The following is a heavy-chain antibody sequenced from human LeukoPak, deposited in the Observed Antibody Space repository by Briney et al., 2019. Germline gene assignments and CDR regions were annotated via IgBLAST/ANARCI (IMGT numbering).Heavy chain of an antibody. CDR3: AKGKKIAVAGLFDY. D-gene: IGHD6-19*01. V-gene: IGHV3-9*01. J-gene: IGHJ4*02. CDR2: ISWNSGSI. CDR1: GFTFDDYA. Sequence: PGRSLRLSCAASGFTFDDYAMHWVRQAPGKGLEWVSGISWNSGSIGYADSVKGRFTISRDNAKNSLYLQMNCLRAEDTALYYCAKGKKIAVAGLFDYWGQGTLVTVSS.